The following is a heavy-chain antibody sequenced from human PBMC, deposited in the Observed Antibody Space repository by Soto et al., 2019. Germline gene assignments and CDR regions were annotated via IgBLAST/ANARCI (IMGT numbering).Heavy chain of an antibody. V-gene: IGHV3-7*01. Sequence: EVQLVESGGGLVQSGGSLRLSCIASEFSLTQNWLSWARQTPRKGREWVAKINEDGLKRDYMESVEGRFTISRDNAKNSVSLQMNSLRADDTAVYFCTRWDGRCSGGSCVFDSWGQGTLVTVSS. CDR1: EFSLTQNW. J-gene: IGHJ4*02. CDR3: TRWDGRCSGGSCVFDS. D-gene: IGHD2-15*01. CDR2: INEDGLKR.